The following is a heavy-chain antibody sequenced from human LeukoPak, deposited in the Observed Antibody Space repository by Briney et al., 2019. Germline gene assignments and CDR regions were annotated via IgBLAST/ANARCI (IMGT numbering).Heavy chain of an antibody. D-gene: IGHD1-20*01. CDR1: GSSFTTYW. CDR2: IYPGDSDT. V-gene: IGHV5-51*01. Sequence: GESLKISCKGSGSSFTTYWIGWVRQMPGKGLEWMGIIYPGDSDTRYSPSFQGQVTISADKSISTAYLQWSSLRASDTAMYYCATRITASAAFDIWGQGTMVTVSS. CDR3: ATRITASAAFDI. J-gene: IGHJ3*02.